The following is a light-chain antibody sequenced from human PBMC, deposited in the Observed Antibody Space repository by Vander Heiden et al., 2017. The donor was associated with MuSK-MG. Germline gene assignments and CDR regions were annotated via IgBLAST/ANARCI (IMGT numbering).Light chain of an antibody. CDR1: QSLLHSNGNNY. CDR2: LGS. V-gene: IGKV2-28*01. CDR3: MQALQTSIT. J-gene: IGKJ5*01. Sequence: IDVTKSPLSLPVTPGEPASISCRSSQSLLHSNGNNYFDWYLQKPGQSPQLLIYLGSSRASGVPDRFSGSGSGTDFTLRISRVEAEDVGVYYCMQALQTSITFGQGTRLEIK.